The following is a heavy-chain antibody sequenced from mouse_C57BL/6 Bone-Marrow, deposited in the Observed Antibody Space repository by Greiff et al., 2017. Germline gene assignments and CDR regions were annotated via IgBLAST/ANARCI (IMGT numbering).Heavy chain of an antibody. V-gene: IGHV1-85*01. D-gene: IGHD2-1*01. CDR2: IYPRDGST. J-gene: IGHJ3*01. CDR3: AREVDYGNYVWFAY. Sequence: QVQLQRSGPELVKPGASVKLSCKASGYTFTSYDINWVKQRPGQGLEWIGWIYPRDGSTKYNEKFKGKATLTVDTSSSTAYMELHSLTSEDSAVYFCAREVDYGNYVWFAYWGQGTLVTVSA. CDR1: GYTFTSYD.